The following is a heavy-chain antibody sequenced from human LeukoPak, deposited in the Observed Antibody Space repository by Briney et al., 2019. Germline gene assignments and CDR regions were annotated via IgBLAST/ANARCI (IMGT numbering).Heavy chain of an antibody. CDR3: AKGRWGLTINNFDI. D-gene: IGHD3-9*01. Sequence: GGSLRLSCAASGFTFSSYGMHWVRQAPGKGLEWVAVISYDGRNKYFADSVKGRFTISRDSSKNTLYLQMNSLRGEDTAVYYCAKGRWGLTINNFDIWGQGTMVTVSS. CDR1: GFTFSSYG. V-gene: IGHV3-30*12. CDR2: ISYDGRNK. J-gene: IGHJ3*02.